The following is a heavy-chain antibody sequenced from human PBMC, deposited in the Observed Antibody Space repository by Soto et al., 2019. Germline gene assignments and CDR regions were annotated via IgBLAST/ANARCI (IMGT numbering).Heavy chain of an antibody. CDR2: ISAYNGNT. CDR1: GYTFTSYG. CDR3: AGGFGESPYNWFDP. V-gene: IGHV1-18*01. D-gene: IGHD3-10*01. Sequence: ASVKVSCKASGYTFTSYGISWVRQAPGQGLEWMGWISAYNGNTNYAQRIQDRVTMTTDTSTFTAYMELRSLRSDDTAVYYCAGGFGESPYNWFDPWGQGTLVTVSS. J-gene: IGHJ5*02.